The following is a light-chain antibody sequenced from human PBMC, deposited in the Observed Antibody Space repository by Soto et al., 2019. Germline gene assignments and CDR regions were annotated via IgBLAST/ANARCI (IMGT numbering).Light chain of an antibody. J-gene: IGKJ2*01. V-gene: IGKV1-33*01. CDR1: HDIKNY. CDR2: DAY. Sequence: DIQLTQSPPSLSASEGDRVTITCQASHDIKNYLNWYQQKPGKAPKLLIYDAYNLERGVPSRFSGSGTGTDFTFTIGSLQPEDVATYYCQRFDFQPPYTFGQGTRVEIK. CDR3: QRFDFQPPYT.